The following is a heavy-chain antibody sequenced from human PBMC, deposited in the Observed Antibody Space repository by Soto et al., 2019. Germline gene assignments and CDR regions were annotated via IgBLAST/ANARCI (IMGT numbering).Heavy chain of an antibody. CDR3: AKVPLYYGSGSYGSLFGYFDY. CDR2: ISGSGGST. CDR1: GFTFSSYA. J-gene: IGHJ4*02. V-gene: IGHV3-23*01. D-gene: IGHD3-10*01. Sequence: PGGSLRLSCAASGFTFSSYAMSWVRQAPGKGLEWVSAISGSGGSTYYADSVKGRFTISRDNSKNTLYLQMNSLRAEDTAVYYCAKVPLYYGSGSYGSLFGYFDYWGQGTLVTVSS.